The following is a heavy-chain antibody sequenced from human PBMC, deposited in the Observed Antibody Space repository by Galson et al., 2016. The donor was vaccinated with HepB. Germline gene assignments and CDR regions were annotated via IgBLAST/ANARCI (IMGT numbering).Heavy chain of an antibody. J-gene: IGHJ4*02. CDR2: IKEDGTDT. D-gene: IGHD3-3*01. CDR3: ATTFWSGPY. Sequence: SLRLSCAAFGFTFNAYWMTWVRQTPGKGLEWLANIKEDGTDTHYLDSVKDRFTISRDNAKKSLYLQMNSLRVEDTAVYYCATTFWSGPYWGQGTLVTVSS. CDR1: GFTFNAYW. V-gene: IGHV3-7*01.